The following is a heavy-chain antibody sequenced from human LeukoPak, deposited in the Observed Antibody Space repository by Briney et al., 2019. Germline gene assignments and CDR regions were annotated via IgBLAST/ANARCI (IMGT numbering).Heavy chain of an antibody. V-gene: IGHV5-10-1*01. Sequence: GESLKISCKGSGYSLTSYWISWVRQMPGKGLEWMGRTDPSDSYTKYSPSFQGHVTISGDESISTAYLQWSSLKASDTAMYYCARHFLGELPDMDVWGQGTTVTVSS. CDR1: GYSLTSYW. CDR2: TDPSDSYT. J-gene: IGHJ6*02. D-gene: IGHD1-26*01. CDR3: ARHFLGELPDMDV.